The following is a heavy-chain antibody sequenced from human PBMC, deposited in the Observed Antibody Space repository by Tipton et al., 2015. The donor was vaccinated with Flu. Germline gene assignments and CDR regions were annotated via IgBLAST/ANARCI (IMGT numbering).Heavy chain of an antibody. V-gene: IGHV4-39*01. CDR2: FYYTGDT. J-gene: IGHJ6*03. CDR1: GESITSTSYY. Sequence: TLSLTCIVSGESITSTSYYWGWIRQPPGKGLEWIGSFYYTGDTFYKPSLKSRATISVDMSKKQFSLNLRSVTAADTAVYYCARLHSFYFYMDVWGKGTTVTVSS. CDR3: ARLHSFYFYMDV. D-gene: IGHD4-11*01.